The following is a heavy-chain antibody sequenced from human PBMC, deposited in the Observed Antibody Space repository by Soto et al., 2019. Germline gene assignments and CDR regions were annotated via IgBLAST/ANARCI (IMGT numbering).Heavy chain of an antibody. V-gene: IGHV1-2*02. CDR2: INPNSGDT. CDR1: GYTFTAYY. CDR3: ARDRNRVVSELNWFDP. D-gene: IGHD2-15*01. J-gene: IGHJ5*02. Sequence: QVQLVQSGAEVKKPGASVKVSCKASGYTFTAYYMHWVRQAPGQGLEWMGWINPNSGDTKYAQKFQGGVPMTRDTSVNTAYMELSRLRPDDTAVYYCARDRNRVVSELNWFDPWGQGTLVTVSS.